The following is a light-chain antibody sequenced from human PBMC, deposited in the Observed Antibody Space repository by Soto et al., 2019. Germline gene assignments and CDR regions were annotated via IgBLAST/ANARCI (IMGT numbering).Light chain of an antibody. CDR2: DVN. CDR3: GSYTTSGSVI. J-gene: IGLJ2*01. CDR1: SSDVGAYNY. V-gene: IGLV2-14*03. Sequence: QSALTQPASVSGSSGQSIAISCIGTSSDVGAYNYVSWYQQHPGKAPKLVIYDVNNRPSGVSNRFSGSKSGNTASLTISGLQAEDEADYYCGSYTTSGSVIFGGGTKVTVL.